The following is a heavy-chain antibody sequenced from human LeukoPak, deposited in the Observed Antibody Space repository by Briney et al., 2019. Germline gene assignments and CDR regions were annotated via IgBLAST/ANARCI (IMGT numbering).Heavy chain of an antibody. V-gene: IGHV1-2*02. CDR1: GYTFTGYY. CDR2: INPNSGGT. J-gene: IGHJ4*02. Sequence: ASVKVSCKASGYTFTGYYMHWVRQAPGQGLEWMGWINPNSGGTNYAQKFQGRVTMTRDTSISTAYMELSRLRSDDTAVYYCARDRYCGGDCYFDYWGQGTLVTVSS. D-gene: IGHD2-21*02. CDR3: ARDRYCGGDCYFDY.